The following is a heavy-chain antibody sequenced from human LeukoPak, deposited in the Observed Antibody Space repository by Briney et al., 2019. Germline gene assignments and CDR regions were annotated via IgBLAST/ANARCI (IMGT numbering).Heavy chain of an antibody. D-gene: IGHD2-15*01. CDR3: ARVRAVGMVVAAPPLDV. V-gene: IGHV1-69*05. CDR1: GGTFSSYA. J-gene: IGHJ6*04. CDR2: IIPIFGTA. Sequence: ASVKVTCKASGGTFSSYAISWVRQAPGQGLEWMGGIIPIFGTANYAQKFQGRVTITTDESTSTAYMELSSLRSEDTAVYYCARVRAVGMVVAAPPLDVWGKGTTVTVSS.